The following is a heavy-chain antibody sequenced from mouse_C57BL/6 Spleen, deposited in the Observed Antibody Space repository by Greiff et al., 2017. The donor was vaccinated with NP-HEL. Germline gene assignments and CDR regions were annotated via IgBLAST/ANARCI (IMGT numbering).Heavy chain of an antibody. J-gene: IGHJ2*01. V-gene: IGHV1S81*02. CDR3: ARLLINFDY. Sequence: VQLQQSGAELVNPGASVNLSCKASGYTLTSYWMHWVKQRPGQGLEWIGEINPSNGRTNYNEKFKSKATLTVDKSSSTAYMQIRSPTSEDSAVYYCARLLINFDYWGQGTTLTVSS. D-gene: IGHD2-1*01. CDR1: GYTLTSYW. CDR2: INPSNGRT.